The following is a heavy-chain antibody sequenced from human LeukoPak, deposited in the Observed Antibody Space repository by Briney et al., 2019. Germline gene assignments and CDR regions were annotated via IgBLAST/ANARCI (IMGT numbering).Heavy chain of an antibody. V-gene: IGHV4-30-2*01. D-gene: IGHD3-10*01. Sequence: SQSLSLTCAVSGGSISSGDFAWSWIRQPAGKGLEWIGYIFHTAHTSYNPSLKSRVTISVDMSKNQLSLRLTSVTAADTAVYYCARGFYGAGSHFDYWGQGTLVTVSS. J-gene: IGHJ4*02. CDR3: ARGFYGAGSHFDY. CDR1: GGSISSGDFA. CDR2: IFHTAHT.